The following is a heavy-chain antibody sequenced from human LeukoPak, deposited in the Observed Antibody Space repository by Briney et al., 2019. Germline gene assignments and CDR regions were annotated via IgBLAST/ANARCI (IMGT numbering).Heavy chain of an antibody. V-gene: IGHV3-49*03. D-gene: IGHD3-22*01. Sequence: GGSLRLSCTASGFTFGDYAMSWFRQAPGKGLEWVGFIRSKAYGGTTEYAASVKGRFTISRDDSKSIAYLQMNSLKTEDTAVYYCTRLMITMIVVVIPPDYYYGMDVWGQGTTVTVSS. CDR3: TRLMITMIVVVIPPDYYYGMDV. J-gene: IGHJ6*02. CDR2: IRSKAYGGTT. CDR1: GFTFGDYA.